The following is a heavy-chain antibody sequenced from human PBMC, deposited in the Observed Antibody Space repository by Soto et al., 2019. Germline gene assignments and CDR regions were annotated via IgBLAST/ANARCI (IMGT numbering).Heavy chain of an antibody. Sequence: PSGTLSLTCAVSGYSISSGYYWGWLRQPPGKGLEWSGSSYHGGSTYYNPSLNSRVTLSIDMTNNHVSLILNSVTAADTAVYYCARVGPWVPYYYDSSPYTFENWFDPWGQGTLVTVSS. CDR3: ARVGPWVPYYYDSSPYTFENWFDP. J-gene: IGHJ5*02. V-gene: IGHV4-38-2*01. D-gene: IGHD3-22*01. CDR2: SYHGGST. CDR1: GYSISSGYY.